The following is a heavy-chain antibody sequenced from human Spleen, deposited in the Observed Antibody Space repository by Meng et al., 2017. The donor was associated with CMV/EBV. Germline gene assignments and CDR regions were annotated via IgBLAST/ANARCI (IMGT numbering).Heavy chain of an antibody. D-gene: IGHD4-23*01. Sequence: SCAGSGFTFRSYGMHWVRQAPGKGLEWVAVIWYDGSNKYYADSVKGRFTISRDNSKSTLYLQMNSLRAEDTAVYYCAKGDGGNSLLGYWGQGTLVTVSS. CDR1: GFTFRSYG. V-gene: IGHV3-33*06. J-gene: IGHJ4*02. CDR2: IWYDGSNK. CDR3: AKGDGGNSLLGY.